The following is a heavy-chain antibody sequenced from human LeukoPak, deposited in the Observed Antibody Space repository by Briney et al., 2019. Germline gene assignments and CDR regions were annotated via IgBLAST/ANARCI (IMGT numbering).Heavy chain of an antibody. D-gene: IGHD5-24*01. CDR2: IKQDGSEK. V-gene: IGHV3-7*05. Sequence: GGSLRLSCAASGFTFSNYWMIWVRQAPGKGLEWVGNIKQDGSEKRYADSVRGRFSISRDNAQTSLYLQMNSPRAEDTAVYYCARASDPWLQLTWGQGTLVTVSS. CDR3: ARASDPWLQLT. J-gene: IGHJ5*02. CDR1: GFTFSNYW.